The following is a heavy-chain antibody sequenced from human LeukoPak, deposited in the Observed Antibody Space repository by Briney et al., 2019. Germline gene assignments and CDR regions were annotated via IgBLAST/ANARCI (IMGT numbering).Heavy chain of an antibody. CDR3: ARGDDSGYYDYFDY. J-gene: IGHJ4*02. Sequence: GGSLRLSCAASGFTVDSDYLSWVRQAPGKGLEWVSTIYTGGNTYYAASVKGRFTISRDFSKNTVFLHMNSLRAEDTAMYYCARGDDSGYYDYFDYWGQGALVTVSS. V-gene: IGHV3-53*01. D-gene: IGHD3-22*01. CDR1: GFTVDSDY. CDR2: IYTGGNT.